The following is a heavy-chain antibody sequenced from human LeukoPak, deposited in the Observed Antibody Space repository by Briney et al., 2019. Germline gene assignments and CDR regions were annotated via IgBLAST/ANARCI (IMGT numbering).Heavy chain of an antibody. CDR1: GYSFTSYW. Sequence: GESLKISCKGSGYSFTSYWIGWVRQMPGKGLEWMGIIYPGDSDTRYSPSFQGQVTISADKSISTAYLQWSSLKASDTAMYYCARHLELAATTADSYYCYHYTYVCGKQTTVTISS. CDR3: ARHLELAATTADSYYCYHYTYV. D-gene: IGHD5-12*01. V-gene: IGHV5-51*01. CDR2: IYPGDSDT. J-gene: IGHJ6*03.